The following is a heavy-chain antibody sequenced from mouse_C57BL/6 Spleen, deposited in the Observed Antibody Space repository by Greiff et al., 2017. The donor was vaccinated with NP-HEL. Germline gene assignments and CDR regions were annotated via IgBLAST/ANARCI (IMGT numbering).Heavy chain of an antibody. CDR2: ISDGGSYT. D-gene: IGHD4-1*02. CDR3: ARVSTGTRYFDV. Sequence: VKLVESGGGLVKPGGSLKLSCAASGFTFSSYAMSWVRQTPEKRLEWVATISDGGSYTYYPDNVKGRFTISRDNAKNNLYLQMSHLKSEDTAMYYCARVSTGTRYFDVWGTGTTVTVSS. CDR1: GFTFSSYA. J-gene: IGHJ1*03. V-gene: IGHV5-4*03.